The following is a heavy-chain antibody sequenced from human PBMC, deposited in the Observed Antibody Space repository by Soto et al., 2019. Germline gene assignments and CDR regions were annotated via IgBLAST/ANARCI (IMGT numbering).Heavy chain of an antibody. Sequence: PGGSLRLSCAASGFTFSSYWMHWVRQAPGKGLVWVSRINSDGSSTSYADSVKGRFTISRDNAKNTLYLQMNSLRAEDTAVYYCARASRFQLRYFDWLPHHVARSYYYGMDVWGQGTTVTVSS. V-gene: IGHV3-74*01. CDR3: ARASRFQLRYFDWLPHHVARSYYYGMDV. D-gene: IGHD3-9*01. CDR2: INSDGSST. J-gene: IGHJ6*02. CDR1: GFTFSSYW.